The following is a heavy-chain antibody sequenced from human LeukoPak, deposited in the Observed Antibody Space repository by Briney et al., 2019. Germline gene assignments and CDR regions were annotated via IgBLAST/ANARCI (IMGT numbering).Heavy chain of an antibody. Sequence: GGSLRLSCAASGFTFSDYALTWVRQAPGMGLEWVPAISGSGGGTYYADSVQGRLTISRDNSRNTLYLRMNRLRAEDTAIYYCAKVGRGDMLRGLITKGFFDYWGQGTLVTVSS. CDR3: AKVGRGDMLRGLITKGFFDY. CDR2: ISGSGGGT. CDR1: GFTFSDYA. V-gene: IGHV3-23*01. J-gene: IGHJ4*02. D-gene: IGHD3-10*01.